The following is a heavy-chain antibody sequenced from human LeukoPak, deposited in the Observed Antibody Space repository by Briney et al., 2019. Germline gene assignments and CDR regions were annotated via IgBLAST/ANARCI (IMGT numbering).Heavy chain of an antibody. CDR3: ARGPGYCSSTSCYRPPGYFYSGMDV. CDR1: GNTFTGYY. CDR2: INPNSGGT. V-gene: IGHV1-2*04. Sequence: ASVKVSCKASGNTFTGYYMHWVRQAPGQGLEWMGWINPNSGGTNYAQKFQACVIMTRDKSISTAYMELSGLKSDDTAVYYCARGPGYCSSTSCYRPPGYFYSGMDVWGQGTTVTVSS. D-gene: IGHD2-2*01. J-gene: IGHJ6*02.